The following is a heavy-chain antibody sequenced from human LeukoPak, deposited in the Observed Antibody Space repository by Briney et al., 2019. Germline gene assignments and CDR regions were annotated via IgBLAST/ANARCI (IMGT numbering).Heavy chain of an antibody. CDR2: IRYDGSNK. D-gene: IGHD3-10*01. Sequence: PGGSLRLSCAASGFTFSSYGMHWVRQAPGKGLEWVAFIRYDGSNKYYADSVKGRFTISRDNAKNSLYLQMNSLRAEDTAVYYCARDHGSGSYWEGFDPWGQGTLVTVSS. J-gene: IGHJ5*02. V-gene: IGHV3-30*02. CDR1: GFTFSSYG. CDR3: ARDHGSGSYWEGFDP.